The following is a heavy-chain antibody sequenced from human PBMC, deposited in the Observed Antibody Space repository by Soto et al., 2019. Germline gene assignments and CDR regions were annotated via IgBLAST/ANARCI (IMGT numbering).Heavy chain of an antibody. D-gene: IGHD4-4*01. CDR3: AREGGDYSNNGSYYYYGMDV. Sequence: VGSLRLSCAASGFTFSSYAMHWVRQAPGKGLEWVAVISYDGSNKYYADSVKGRFTISRDNSKNTLYLQMNSLRAEDTAVYYCAREGGDYSNNGSYYYYGMDVWGQGTTVTVSS. CDR2: ISYDGSNK. CDR1: GFTFSSYA. J-gene: IGHJ6*02. V-gene: IGHV3-30-3*01.